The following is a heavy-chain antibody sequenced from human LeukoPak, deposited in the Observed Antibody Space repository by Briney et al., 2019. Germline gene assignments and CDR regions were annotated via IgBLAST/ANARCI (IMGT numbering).Heavy chain of an antibody. D-gene: IGHD3-10*02. J-gene: IGHJ6*04. CDR1: GFTFSSYE. CDR2: ICSSGSTI. V-gene: IGHV3-48*03. CDR3: AELGITMIGGV. Sequence: GGSLSLSCAPSGFTFSSYEMNCVRQAPGKRLERVSYICSSGSTIYYADSVKGRFTISRDNDKNSLYLQMNSLRAEGTAVYYCAELGITMIGGVWGKGTTVTMSS.